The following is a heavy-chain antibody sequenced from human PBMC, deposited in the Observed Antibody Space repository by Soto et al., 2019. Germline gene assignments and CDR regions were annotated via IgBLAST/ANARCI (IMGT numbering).Heavy chain of an antibody. CDR2: IYYRSKWFH. V-gene: IGHV6-1*01. CDR1: GDSVSSNGAC. CDR3: ARVHCSAGTCLDGLDF. Sequence: PSQTLSLTCVISGDSVSSNGACWNWIRQSPSRGLQWLGRIYYRSKWFHDYAASVESRMAISPDTSRNRFSLQLNYVTPEDTAVYYCARVHCSAGTCLDGLDFWGQGTTVTVSS. D-gene: IGHD2-15*01. J-gene: IGHJ6*02.